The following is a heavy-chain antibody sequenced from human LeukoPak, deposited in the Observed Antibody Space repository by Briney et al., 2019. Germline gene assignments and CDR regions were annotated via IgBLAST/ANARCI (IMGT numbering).Heavy chain of an antibody. D-gene: IGHD1-7*01. CDR3: TRPLNWGTRRGINWFDP. V-gene: IGHV4-59*08. J-gene: IGHJ5*02. CDR2: IYYSGST. CDR1: GGSISSYY. Sequence: PSETLSLTCTVSGGSISSYYWSWIRQPPGKGLEWIGYIYYSGSTNYNPSLKSRVTISVDTSKNQFSLKLRSVTAADTAMYYCTRPLNWGTRRGINWFDPWGQGTLVTVSS.